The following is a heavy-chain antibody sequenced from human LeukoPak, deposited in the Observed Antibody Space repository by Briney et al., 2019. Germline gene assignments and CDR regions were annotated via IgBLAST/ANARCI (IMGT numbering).Heavy chain of an antibody. CDR2: ISWNSGSI. J-gene: IGHJ4*02. CDR1: GFTFDDYA. V-gene: IGHV3-9*03. CDR3: AKDISKDGYSPFDY. D-gene: IGHD5-24*01. Sequence: PGGSLRLSCAASGFTFDDYAMHWVRQAPGKGLEWVSGISWNSGSIAYADSVKGRFTISRDNAKNSLYLQMNSPRAEDMALYYCAKDISKDGYSPFDYWGQGTLVTVSS.